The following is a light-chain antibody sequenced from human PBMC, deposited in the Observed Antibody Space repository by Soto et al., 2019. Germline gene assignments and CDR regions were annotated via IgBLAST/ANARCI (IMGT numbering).Light chain of an antibody. Sequence: QAVVTQPPSVSEAPGQRVTISCSGSRSNIGDNAVNWYQQLPGKAPKLLIYYDDLLPSGVSDRFSGSQSGTSASLAISGLQSEDEADYYCAVWDDSLNGPVFGGGTKLTVL. CDR2: YDD. J-gene: IGLJ2*01. V-gene: IGLV1-36*01. CDR1: RSNIGDNA. CDR3: AVWDDSLNGPV.